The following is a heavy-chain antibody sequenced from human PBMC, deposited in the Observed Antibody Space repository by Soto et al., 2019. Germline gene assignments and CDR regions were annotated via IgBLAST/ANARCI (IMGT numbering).Heavy chain of an antibody. Sequence: SGPTLVNPTQTLTLTCTFSGFSLSTSGMCVSWIRQPPGKALEWLARIDWDDDKYYSTSLKTRLTISKDTSKNQVVLTMTNMDPVDTATYYCARLRRTTVTAYYYYSYMDVWGKGTTVTVSS. D-gene: IGHD4-4*01. V-gene: IGHV2-70*11. CDR1: GFSLSTSGMC. CDR2: IDWDDDK. CDR3: ARLRRTTVTAYYYYSYMDV. J-gene: IGHJ6*03.